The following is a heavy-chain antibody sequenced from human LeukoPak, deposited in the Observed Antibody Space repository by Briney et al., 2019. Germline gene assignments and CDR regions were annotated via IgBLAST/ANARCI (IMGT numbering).Heavy chain of an antibody. V-gene: IGHV6-1*01. Sequence: SQTLSLTCTISGDSVSSNSAAWNWIRQSPSRGLEWLGRTYYRSKWYNDYAVSVKSRITINPDTSKNQFSLQLNSVTPEDTAVYCGARVGWYVGYFDYWGQGTLVTVSS. D-gene: IGHD6-19*01. CDR2: TYYRSKWYN. CDR1: GDSVSSNSAA. J-gene: IGHJ4*02. CDR3: ARVGWYVGYFDY.